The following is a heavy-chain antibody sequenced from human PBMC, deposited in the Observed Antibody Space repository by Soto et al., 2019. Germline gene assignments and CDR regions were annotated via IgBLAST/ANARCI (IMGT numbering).Heavy chain of an antibody. V-gene: IGHV1-69*13. CDR1: GGTFSSYA. Sequence: RASVKVSCKASGGTFSSYAISWVRQAPGQGLEWMGGIIPIFGTANYAQKFQGRVTITADESTSTAYMELSSLRSEDTAVYYCARDREYSSSSYGMDVWGQGTTVTVSS. CDR3: ARDREYSSSSYGMDV. CDR2: IIPIFGTA. D-gene: IGHD6-6*01. J-gene: IGHJ6*02.